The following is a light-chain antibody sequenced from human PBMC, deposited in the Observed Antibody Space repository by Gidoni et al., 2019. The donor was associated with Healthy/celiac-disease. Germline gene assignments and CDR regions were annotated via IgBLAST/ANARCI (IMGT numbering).Light chain of an antibody. CDR2: DAS. V-gene: IGKV3-11*01. J-gene: IGKJ1*01. Sequence: EIVFTQPPATLSLSPGERATLSCRASQSVSSYLAWYQQKPGQVPRLLIYDASSRATGIPARFSGSGSGTDFTLTISSLEPEDFAVYYCQQRSNWPRTFGQGTKVEIK. CDR1: QSVSSY. CDR3: QQRSNWPRT.